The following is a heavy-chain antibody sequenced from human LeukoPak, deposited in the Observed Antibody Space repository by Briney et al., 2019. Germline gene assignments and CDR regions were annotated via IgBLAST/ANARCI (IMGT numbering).Heavy chain of an antibody. CDR3: ARDITMVRGVLDF. D-gene: IGHD3-10*01. V-gene: IGHV3-30-3*01. CDR2: ISYDGDKK. CDR1: VFTLSRFS. J-gene: IGHJ4*02. Sequence: GGSLRLSCAVSVFTLSRFSMHWVGQAPGTGRKGGAVISYDGDKKYDADSVKGRFTISRDNSKKTLYLQMNSLRAEDTAVYYCARDITMVRGVLDFWGQGSLVTVSS.